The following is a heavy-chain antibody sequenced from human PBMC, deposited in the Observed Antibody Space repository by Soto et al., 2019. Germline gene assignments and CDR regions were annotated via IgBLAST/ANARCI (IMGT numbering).Heavy chain of an antibody. V-gene: IGHV6-1*01. J-gene: IGHJ4*02. CDR1: WDSVASNNVA. CDR3: AKAGLYCSGGTCFSLDY. Sequence: SQTLSRTCGIYWDSVASNNVAWNWSRQSPSTPLEWLGRTYYRSKWYNEYAASLKSRITINPDTSKNQFSLQLNSVTPEDTAVYYCAKAGLYCSGGTCFSLDYWGQGTLVTVSS. D-gene: IGHD2-15*01. CDR2: TYYRSKWYN.